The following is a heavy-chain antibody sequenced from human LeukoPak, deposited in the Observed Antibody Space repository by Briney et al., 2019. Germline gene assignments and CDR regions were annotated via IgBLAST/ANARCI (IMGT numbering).Heavy chain of an antibody. CDR1: GFTFDDYA. V-gene: IGHV3-9*03. CDR2: ISWNSGSI. J-gene: IGHJ5*02. CDR3: AKDTGGFDP. Sequence: GGSLRLSYAASGFTFDDYAMHWVRQAPGKGLEWVSGISWNSGSIGYADSVKGRFTISRDNAKNSLYLQMNSLRAEDMALYYCAKDTGGFDPWGQGTLVTVSS.